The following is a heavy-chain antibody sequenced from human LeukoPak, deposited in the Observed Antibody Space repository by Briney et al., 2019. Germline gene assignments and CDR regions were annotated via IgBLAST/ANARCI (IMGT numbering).Heavy chain of an antibody. J-gene: IGHJ4*02. CDR3: ARYSGSYYSFHN. V-gene: IGHV3-7*03. D-gene: IGHD1-26*01. CDR2: VNEDGSGR. CDR1: GFTFSSYE. Sequence: GGSLRLSCAASGFTFSSYEMKWVRQAPGKGLEWVANVNEDGSGRNHVDSVKGRFTVSRDNAENSLYLQMNSLRPEDTAVYYCARYSGSYYSFHNWGQGTLVTVSS.